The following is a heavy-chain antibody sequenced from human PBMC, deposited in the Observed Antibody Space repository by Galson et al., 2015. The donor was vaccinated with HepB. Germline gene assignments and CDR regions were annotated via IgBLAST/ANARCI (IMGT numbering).Heavy chain of an antibody. J-gene: IGHJ3*02. CDR1: GFTFSSYA. Sequence: SLRLSCAASGFTFSSYAMHWVRQAPGEGLEWVAVISYDGSNKYYADSVKGRFTISRDNSKNTLYLQMNSLRAEDTAVYYCAGDLDSSSSGFGAFDIWGQGTMVTVSS. D-gene: IGHD6-6*01. V-gene: IGHV3-30-3*01. CDR2: ISYDGSNK. CDR3: AGDLDSSSSGFGAFDI.